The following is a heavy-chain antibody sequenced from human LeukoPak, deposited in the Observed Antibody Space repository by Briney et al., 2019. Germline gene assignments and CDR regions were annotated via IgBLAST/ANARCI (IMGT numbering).Heavy chain of an antibody. Sequence: PGGSLRLSCAAAEFKFDDYAMHWVRQGPGKGLEWVAGISWSSGHMEYAESVKGRFTISRDNARNALYLQMDGLRRDDTALYYCARSVVVVAATPTHFDLWGRGTQVIVSS. CDR2: ISWSSGHM. CDR1: EFKFDDYA. V-gene: IGHV3-9*01. J-gene: IGHJ2*01. CDR3: ARSVVVVAATPTHFDL. D-gene: IGHD2-15*01.